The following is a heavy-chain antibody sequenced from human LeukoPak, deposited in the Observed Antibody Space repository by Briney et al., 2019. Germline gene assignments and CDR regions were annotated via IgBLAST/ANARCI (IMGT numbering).Heavy chain of an antibody. CDR1: GFTFSTYW. Sequence: GGSLRLSCAASGFTFSTYWMSWVRQAPGKGLEWVANIKQDGSEKYCVDSVKGRFTISRDYAKNSLYLQMNSLRAEDTAVYYCARDTFGGVPYYWFDPWGQGTLVTVYS. J-gene: IGHJ5*02. V-gene: IGHV3-7*01. CDR3: ARDTFGGVPYYWFDP. D-gene: IGHD3-16*01. CDR2: IKQDGSEK.